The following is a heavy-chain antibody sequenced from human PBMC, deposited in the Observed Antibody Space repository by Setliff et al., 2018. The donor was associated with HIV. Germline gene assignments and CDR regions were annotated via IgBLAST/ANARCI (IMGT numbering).Heavy chain of an antibody. J-gene: IGHJ6*03. CDR2: IWYDGSKK. V-gene: IGHV3-33*03. CDR1: GFTFSSYT. D-gene: IGHD6-6*01. Sequence: PGGSLRLSCAASGFTFSSYTMHWVRQAPGKGLEWVAVIWYDGSKKYYGDSVKGRFTISRDKSKNTLYLQMDSLRAEDTAAYYCAKDSSSGYYYYYLDVWGKGTTVTVSS. CDR3: AKDSSSGYYYYYLDV.